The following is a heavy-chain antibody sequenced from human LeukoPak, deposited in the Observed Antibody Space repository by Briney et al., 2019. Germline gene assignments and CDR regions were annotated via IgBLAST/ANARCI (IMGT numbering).Heavy chain of an antibody. CDR2: INPNSCGT. D-gene: IGHD6-19*01. Sequence: GSVKVSCKASGYTFTCYYMHWVRQAPGQGLEWMGWINPNSCGTNYAQKFQGRVTMTRDTSINTAYMEPSRLRADDTAVYYCARYAVAGNYGAFDIWGQGTMVTVSS. V-gene: IGHV1-2*02. J-gene: IGHJ3*02. CDR3: ARYAVAGNYGAFDI. CDR1: GYTFTCYY.